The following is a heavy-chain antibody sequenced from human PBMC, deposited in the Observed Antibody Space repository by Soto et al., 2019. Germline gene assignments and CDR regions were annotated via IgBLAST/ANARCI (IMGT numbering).Heavy chain of an antibody. CDR3: AKDRGGTGWPFDH. V-gene: IGHV3-23*01. D-gene: IGHD6-19*01. CDR1: GFTFGNFA. Sequence: GGSLRLFCTPSGFTFGNFAMSWVRQAPGKGLEWVSSISAGGATTYYADSVKGRVTMSRGNSKNTLSLQMISLRAEDSAVYYCAKDRGGTGWPFDHWGQGTLVTVSS. CDR2: ISAGGATT. J-gene: IGHJ4*02.